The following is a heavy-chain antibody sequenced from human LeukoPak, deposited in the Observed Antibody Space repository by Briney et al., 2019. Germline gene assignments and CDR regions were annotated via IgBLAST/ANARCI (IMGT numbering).Heavy chain of an antibody. Sequence: GGSLGLSCAASGFTFRSYWMGWVRQTPGRGLEWLANINEDGSTTYYVDSVRGRFTISRNNADNSLYLQMNSLRAEDTAVYYCARDATRGGDFDSWGQGTLVTVSS. CDR2: INEDGSTT. V-gene: IGHV3-7*01. CDR3: ARDATRGGDFDS. D-gene: IGHD2-15*01. CDR1: GFTFRSYW. J-gene: IGHJ4*02.